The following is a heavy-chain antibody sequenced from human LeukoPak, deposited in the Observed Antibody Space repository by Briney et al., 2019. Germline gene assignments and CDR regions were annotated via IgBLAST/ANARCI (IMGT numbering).Heavy chain of an antibody. CDR3: ARGDRLGAALIASFDY. D-gene: IGHD3-16*01. J-gene: IGHJ4*02. Sequence: GGSLRLSCAASGFTFSSYAMSWIRQAPGKGLEWVSSISSSSSYIYYADSVKGRFTISRDNAKNSLYLQMNSLRAEDTAVYYCARGDRLGAALIASFDYWGQGTLVTVSS. V-gene: IGHV3-21*01. CDR2: ISSSSSYI. CDR1: GFTFSSYA.